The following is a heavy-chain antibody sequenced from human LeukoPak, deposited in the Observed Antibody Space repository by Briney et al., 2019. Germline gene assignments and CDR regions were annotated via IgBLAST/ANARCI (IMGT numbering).Heavy chain of an antibody. Sequence: PSETLSLTCTVSGGSISSGGYYWSWIGQHPGKGLEWIGYIYYSGSTYYNPSLKSRVTISVDTSKNQFSLKLSSVTAADTAVYYCARDRLYDSSGGVFDYWGQGTLVTVSS. CDR1: GGSISSGGYY. V-gene: IGHV4-31*03. CDR2: IYYSGST. CDR3: ARDRLYDSSGGVFDY. D-gene: IGHD3-22*01. J-gene: IGHJ4*02.